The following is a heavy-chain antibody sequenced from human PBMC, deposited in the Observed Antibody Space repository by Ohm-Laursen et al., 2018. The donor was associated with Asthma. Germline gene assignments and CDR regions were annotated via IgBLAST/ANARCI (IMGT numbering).Heavy chain of an antibody. Sequence: SLRLSCAASGYTFSRYSIHWVRQIPGKGLEWVAVISYDGSKKYYADSVQGRFTISRDNSKNTLYLQMNSLRAEDTAVYYCAREIAAAPRDWGQGTLVTVSS. J-gene: IGHJ4*02. CDR3: AREIAAAPRD. CDR1: GYTFSRYS. V-gene: IGHV3-30*03. D-gene: IGHD6-13*01. CDR2: ISYDGSKK.